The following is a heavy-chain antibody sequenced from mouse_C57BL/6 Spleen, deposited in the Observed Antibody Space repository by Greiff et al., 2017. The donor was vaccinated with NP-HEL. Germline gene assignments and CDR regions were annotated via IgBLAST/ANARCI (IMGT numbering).Heavy chain of an antibody. J-gene: IGHJ3*01. CDR1: GFTFSDYG. Sequence: EVKLVESGGGLVKPGGSLKLSCAASGFTFSDYGMHWVRQAPEKGLEWVAYISSGSSTIYYADTVKGRFTISRDNAKNTLFLQMTSLRSEDTAMYYCASPISSWFAYWGQGTLVTVSA. CDR2: ISSGSSTI. D-gene: IGHD1-3*01. V-gene: IGHV5-17*01. CDR3: ASPISSWFAY.